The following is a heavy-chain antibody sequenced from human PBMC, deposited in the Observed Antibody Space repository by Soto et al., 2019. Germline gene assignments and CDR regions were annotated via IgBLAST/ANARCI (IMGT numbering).Heavy chain of an antibody. V-gene: IGHV3-7*05. CDR3: AREGFLEWLVFHYGMDV. Sequence: GGSLRLSCAASGFTFSSYWMSWVRQAPGKGLEWVANIKQDGSEKYYVDSVKGRFTISRDNAKNSLYLQMNSLRAEDTAVYYCAREGFLEWLVFHYGMDVWGQGTTVTVSS. CDR1: GFTFSSYW. J-gene: IGHJ6*02. D-gene: IGHD3-3*01. CDR2: IKQDGSEK.